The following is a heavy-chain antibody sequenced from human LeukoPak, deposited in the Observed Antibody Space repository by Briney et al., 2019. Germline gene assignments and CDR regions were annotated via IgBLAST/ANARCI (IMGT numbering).Heavy chain of an antibody. J-gene: IGHJ5*02. CDR3: ARDAPPIVVVVAATGWFDP. CDR2: IIPIFGTA. CDR1: GGTFSSYA. D-gene: IGHD2-15*01. Sequence: SVKVSCKASGGTFSSYAISWVRQAPGQGLEWMGGIIPIFGTANYAQKFQGRVTITADKSTSTAYMELSSLRSEDTAVYYCARDAPPIVVVVAATGWFDPWGQGTLVTVSS. V-gene: IGHV1-69*06.